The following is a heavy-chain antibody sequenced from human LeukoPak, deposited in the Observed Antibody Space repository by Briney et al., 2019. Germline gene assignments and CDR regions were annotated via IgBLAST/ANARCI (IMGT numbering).Heavy chain of an antibody. CDR3: ARGTLNIPGEHGAFDY. J-gene: IGHJ4*02. CDR1: GFTFSSYS. D-gene: IGHD1-14*01. Sequence: PGGSLRLSCAASGFTFSSYSMNWVRQAPGKGLEWVSSISTSSSYIHYADSVKGRFTISRDNAKNSLYLQMNSLRAEDTAVYYCARGTLNIPGEHGAFDYRGQGTLVTVSS. V-gene: IGHV3-21*01. CDR2: ISTSSSYI.